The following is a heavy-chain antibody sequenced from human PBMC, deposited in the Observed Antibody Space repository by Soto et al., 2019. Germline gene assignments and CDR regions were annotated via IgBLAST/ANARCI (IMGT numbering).Heavy chain of an antibody. CDR1: GFTFSHYA. D-gene: IGHD3-3*01. CDR2: TSYDGSNK. J-gene: IGHJ6*02. CDR3: ARAGDVYDFWIGSLARYYYGMDV. V-gene: IGHV3-30-3*01. Sequence: VGSLRLSCAASGFTFSHYAIHWVRQAPGKGLEWVAVTSYDGSNKYYTDSVEGRFTISRDNSKNTVFLQMNSLRPEDTALYYCARAGDVYDFWIGSLARYYYGMDVWGRGTTVTVSS.